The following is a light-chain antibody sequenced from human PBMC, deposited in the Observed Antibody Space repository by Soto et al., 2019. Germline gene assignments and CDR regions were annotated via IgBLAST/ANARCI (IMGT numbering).Light chain of an antibody. V-gene: IGKV3-11*01. CDR1: QSVSSY. Sequence: IVLTQSPATLSLSPGERATISCRASQSVSSYLAWYQQKPGQAPRLLIYDASNRATGIPARFSGSGSGTDFTLTISSLEPEDFAVYYCQQRSNWPGTFGQGTKLEIK. CDR3: QQRSNWPGT. J-gene: IGKJ2*01. CDR2: DAS.